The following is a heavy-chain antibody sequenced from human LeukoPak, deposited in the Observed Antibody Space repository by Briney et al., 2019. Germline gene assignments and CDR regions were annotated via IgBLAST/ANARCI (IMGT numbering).Heavy chain of an antibody. J-gene: IGHJ4*02. CDR2: IDPSDSYT. CDR3: VRQGTHIAAAGIDY. V-gene: IGHV5-10-1*01. CDR1: GYIFTNYW. D-gene: IGHD6-13*01. Sequence: GESLRISYKGSGYIFTNYWISWVRQMPGKGLEWMGRIDPSDSYTNYSPSFQGHVTISADTSIGTAYLQWSSLKASDTAMYYCVRQGTHIAAAGIDYWGQGTLVTVSS.